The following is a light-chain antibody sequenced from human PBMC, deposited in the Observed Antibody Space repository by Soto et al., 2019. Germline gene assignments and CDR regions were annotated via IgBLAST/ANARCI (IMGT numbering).Light chain of an antibody. V-gene: IGKV3-20*01. CDR1: RSVSGSY. CDR2: SAS. Sequence: EIVLTQYPGPLSLSPGERFTLSCMASRSVSGSYLAWYQQKPGQAPRVLIYSASLRATGIPDRFSGSGSGTDFSLTISRLEPEDFAVYYCQQYASSPITFGQGTRLEIK. J-gene: IGKJ5*01. CDR3: QQYASSPIT.